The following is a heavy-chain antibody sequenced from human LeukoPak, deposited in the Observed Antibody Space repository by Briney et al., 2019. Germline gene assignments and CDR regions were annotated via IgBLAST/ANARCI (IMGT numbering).Heavy chain of an antibody. CDR3: TTDPSEGELLRLGFFFDI. V-gene: IGHV3-72*01. CDR1: GFTFSDHY. Sequence: GGSLSLSCAASGFTFSDHYMDWVRQAPGKGLEWVGRIRNKANSYTTEYAASVKGRFTISRDDSKNTLYLQMNSLKTEDTAVYYCTTDPSEGELLRLGFFFDIWGQGTMVTVSS. J-gene: IGHJ3*02. D-gene: IGHD1-26*01. CDR2: IRNKANSYTT.